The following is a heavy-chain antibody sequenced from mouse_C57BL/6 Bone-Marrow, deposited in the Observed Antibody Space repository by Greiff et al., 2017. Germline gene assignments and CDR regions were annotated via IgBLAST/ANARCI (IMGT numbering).Heavy chain of an antibody. CDR3: EREGCYAVAY. J-gene: IGHJ4*01. CDR2: IDPSDSET. Sequence: VQLQQPGAELVRPGSSVKLSCKASGYTFTSYWMHWVKQRPIQGLEWIGNIDPSDSETHYNQKFKDKATLTVDKSSSTAYMQLSSLTSEDSAVYDCEREGCYAVAYWGQGTSVTVSS. V-gene: IGHV1-52*01. CDR1: GYTFTSYW.